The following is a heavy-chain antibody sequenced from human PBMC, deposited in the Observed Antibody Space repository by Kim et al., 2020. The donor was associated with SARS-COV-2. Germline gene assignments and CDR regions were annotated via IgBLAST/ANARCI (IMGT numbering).Heavy chain of an antibody. D-gene: IGHD3-3*01. V-gene: IGHV3-23*01. Sequence: GGSLRLSCAASGFTFSSYAMSWVRQAPGKGLEWVSAISGSGSRSYYADSVKGRFTISRDNSKNTLYLQMNSLRAEDTAVYYCAKDGRITIFGVVTGDYGMDVWGQGTTVTVSS. CDR3: AKDGRITIFGVVTGDYGMDV. CDR2: ISGSGSRS. CDR1: GFTFSSYA. J-gene: IGHJ6*02.